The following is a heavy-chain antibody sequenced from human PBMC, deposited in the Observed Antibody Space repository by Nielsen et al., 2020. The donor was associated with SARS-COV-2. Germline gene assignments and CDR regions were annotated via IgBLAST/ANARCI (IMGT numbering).Heavy chain of an antibody. CDR2: IWYDGSNK. J-gene: IGHJ4*02. CDR3: ARVSVERHYHDSSGYFGYFDY. CDR1: GFTVSSNY. Sequence: GESLKISCAASGFTVSSNYMSWVRQAPGKGLEWVAVIWYDGSNKYYADSVKGRFTISRDNSKNTLYLQMNSLRAEDTAVYYCARVSVERHYHDSSGYFGYFDYWGQGTLVTVSS. D-gene: IGHD3-22*01. V-gene: IGHV3-33*08.